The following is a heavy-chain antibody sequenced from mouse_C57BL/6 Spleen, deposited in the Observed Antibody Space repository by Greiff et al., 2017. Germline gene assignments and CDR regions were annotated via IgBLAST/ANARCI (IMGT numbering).Heavy chain of an antibody. Sequence: EVQLQQSGPELVKPGASVKMSCKASGYTFTDYNMHWVKQSHGKSLEWIGYINPNNGGTSYNQKFKGKATLTVNKSSSTAYMGLRSLTSEDSAVSYCARGYYGSSPAWFAYWGQGTLVTVSA. CDR3: ARGYYGSSPAWFAY. D-gene: IGHD1-1*01. V-gene: IGHV1-22*01. J-gene: IGHJ3*01. CDR2: INPNNGGT. CDR1: GYTFTDYN.